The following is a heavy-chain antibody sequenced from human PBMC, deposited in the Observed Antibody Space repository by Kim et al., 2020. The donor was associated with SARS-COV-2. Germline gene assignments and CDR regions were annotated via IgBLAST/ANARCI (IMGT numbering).Heavy chain of an antibody. V-gene: IGHV4-34*01. D-gene: IGHD3-10*01. Sequence: PSLTSRVTISVDPSKNQFSLKLSSVTAAGPAVYYCARGLGLWFGELWFDPWGQGTLVTVSS. J-gene: IGHJ5*02. CDR3: ARGLGLWFGELWFDP.